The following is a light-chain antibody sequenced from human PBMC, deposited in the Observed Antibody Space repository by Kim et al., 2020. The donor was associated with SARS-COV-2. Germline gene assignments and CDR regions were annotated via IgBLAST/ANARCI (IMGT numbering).Light chain of an antibody. CDR2: YDS. V-gene: IGLV3-21*04. Sequence: APGKPARITCGGNNIGSKSVHWYQQKPGQAPVPVIYYDSDRPSGIPERFSGSNSGNTATLTISRVEAGDEADYYCQVWDSSGDHYVFGTGTKVTVL. J-gene: IGLJ1*01. CDR1: NIGSKS. CDR3: QVWDSSGDHYV.